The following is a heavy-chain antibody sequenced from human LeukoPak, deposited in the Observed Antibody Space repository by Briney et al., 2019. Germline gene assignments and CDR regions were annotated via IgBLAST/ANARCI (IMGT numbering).Heavy chain of an antibody. D-gene: IGHD3-10*01. CDR1: GFTFSSYE. CDR2: ISSGGSTI. CDR3: ARNGQGSGSYYGNYYYYGMDV. Sequence: GGSLRLSCAATGFTFSSYEMNWVRQAPGKGLEWVSYISSGGSTIYYADSVKGRFTISRDNAKNSLYLQMNSLRAEDTAVYYCARNGQGSGSYYGNYYYYGMDVWGQGTTVTVSS. V-gene: IGHV3-48*03. J-gene: IGHJ6*02.